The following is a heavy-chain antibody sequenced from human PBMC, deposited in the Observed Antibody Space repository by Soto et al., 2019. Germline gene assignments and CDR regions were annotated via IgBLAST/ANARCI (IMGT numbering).Heavy chain of an antibody. V-gene: IGHV1-18*01. CDR2: ISGYNGDT. CDR3: AKNGQPPYYYYGLDV. Sequence: ASVKGSCKASGYTFTRYGISWLRQAPGQGLEWMGWISGYNGDTNYAQKFQGRVSMTIDTSTTTAYMELRSLTSDDTAVYYCAKNGQPPYYYYGLDVWGQGTKVTVSS. CDR1: GYTFTRYG. J-gene: IGHJ6*02. D-gene: IGHD2-8*01.